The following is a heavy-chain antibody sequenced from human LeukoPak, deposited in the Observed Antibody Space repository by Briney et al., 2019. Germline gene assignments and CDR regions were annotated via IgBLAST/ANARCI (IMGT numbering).Heavy chain of an antibody. D-gene: IGHD3-10*01. CDR1: GFGFSNYW. V-gene: IGHV3-7*01. CDR3: ATGRWFGEFAGSAFED. J-gene: IGHJ4*02. Sequence: GGCLRLSCLGSGFGFSNYWMTWLRQAPGEGLEWAANIKEDGSVIYYADSVKGRFTISRDNAKNSVYLQMNSLRVEDTALYYCATGRWFGEFAGSAFEDWGQGTLVTVSS. CDR2: IKEDGSVI.